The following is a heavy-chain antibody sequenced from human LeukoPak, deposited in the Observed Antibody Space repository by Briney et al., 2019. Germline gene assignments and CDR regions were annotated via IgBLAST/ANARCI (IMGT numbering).Heavy chain of an antibody. V-gene: IGHV3-30*02. J-gene: IGHJ4*02. D-gene: IGHD3-22*01. CDR2: IRYDGSNK. CDR3: AKDFCGTSGYYYWFYFEH. CDR1: GFTFSSYG. Sequence: PGGSLRLSCAASGFTFSSYGMNWVRQAPGKGLEWMAFIRYDGSNKWYADSVKGRFTISRDNSKNTLYLQMNSLRAEDTAVYYCAKDFCGTSGYYYWFYFEHWGQGALVTVSS.